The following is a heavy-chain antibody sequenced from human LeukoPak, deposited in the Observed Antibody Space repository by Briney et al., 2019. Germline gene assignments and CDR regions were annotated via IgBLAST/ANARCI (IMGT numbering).Heavy chain of an antibody. CDR1: GFTFSSYG. J-gene: IGHJ6*02. Sequence: GGSLGLSCAASGFTFSSYGMHWVRQAPGKGLEWVAVISYDGSNKYYADSVKGRFTISRDNSKNTLYLQMNSLRAEDTAVYYCAKEYSSHYYYGMDVWGQGTTVTVSS. CDR2: ISYDGSNK. D-gene: IGHD6-13*01. V-gene: IGHV3-30*18. CDR3: AKEYSSHYYYGMDV.